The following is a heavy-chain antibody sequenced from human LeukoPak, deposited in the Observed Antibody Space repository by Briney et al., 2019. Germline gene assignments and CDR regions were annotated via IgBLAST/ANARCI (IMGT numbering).Heavy chain of an antibody. CDR3: ARGRYCSGGSCYSH. Sequence: PSETLSLTCAVYGGSFSGYYWSWIRQPPGKGLEWIGEINHSGSTNHNPSLKSRVTISVDTSKNQFSLKLSSVTAADTAVYYCARGRYCSGGSCYSHWGQGTLVTVSS. D-gene: IGHD2-15*01. CDR2: INHSGST. J-gene: IGHJ4*02. V-gene: IGHV4-34*01. CDR1: GGSFSGYY.